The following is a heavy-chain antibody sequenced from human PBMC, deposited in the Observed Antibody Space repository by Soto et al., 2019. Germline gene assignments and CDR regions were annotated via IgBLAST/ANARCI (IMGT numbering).Heavy chain of an antibody. V-gene: IGHV3-30-3*01. CDR3: AREPRVYDFWSGPRVRWFDP. Sequence: GGSLRLSCAASGFSLSDYAMHWVRQAPGKGLEWVAVNSYDGGDSHYADSVKGRFTISRDNSKNTLYLQMNSLRAEDTAVYYCAREPRVYDFWSGPRVRWFDPWGQGTQVTVSS. J-gene: IGHJ5*02. CDR2: NSYDGGDS. D-gene: IGHD3-3*01. CDR1: GFSLSDYA.